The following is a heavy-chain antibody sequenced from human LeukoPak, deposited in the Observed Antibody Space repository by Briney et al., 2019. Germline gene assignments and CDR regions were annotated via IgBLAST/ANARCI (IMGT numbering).Heavy chain of an antibody. D-gene: IGHD3-16*01. CDR2: ISGSGGST. Sequence: GGSLRLSCAASGFTFSSCAMSWVRQAPGKGLEWVSAISGSGGSTYYADSVKGRFTISRDNSKNTLYLQMNSLRAEDTAVYYCAKDLVTTFGGASQPEPFDYWGQGTLVTVSS. V-gene: IGHV3-23*01. J-gene: IGHJ4*02. CDR1: GFTFSSCA. CDR3: AKDLVTTFGGASQPEPFDY.